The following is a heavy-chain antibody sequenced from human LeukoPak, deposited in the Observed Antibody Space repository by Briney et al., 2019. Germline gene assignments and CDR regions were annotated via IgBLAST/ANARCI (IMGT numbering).Heavy chain of an antibody. J-gene: IGHJ6*02. CDR2: INAANGNT. CDR1: GYIFISYT. CDR3: ARGYCSSTSCYMDV. D-gene: IGHD2-2*01. V-gene: IGHV1-3*01. Sequence: GASVKVSCSTSGYIFISYTMHWVRQAPGQRLEWMGWINAANGNTKYSQKFQGRVTITGDTSASTAYMELSSLRSEDTAVYYCARGYCSSTSCYMDVWGQGTTVT.